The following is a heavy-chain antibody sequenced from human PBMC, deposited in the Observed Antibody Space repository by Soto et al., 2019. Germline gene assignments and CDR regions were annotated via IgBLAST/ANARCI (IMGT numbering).Heavy chain of an antibody. Sequence: SAVKRYCKSSGGTYSSYPISWVRLANGQGLEWMGRIIPILGIANYAQKFQGRVTITADKSTSTAYMELSSLRSEDTAVYYCARDVDIVATTNWFDPWGQGTLVTVSS. CDR3: ARDVDIVATTNWFDP. CDR1: GGTYSSYP. D-gene: IGHD5-12*01. V-gene: IGHV1-69*04. CDR2: IIPILGIA. J-gene: IGHJ5*02.